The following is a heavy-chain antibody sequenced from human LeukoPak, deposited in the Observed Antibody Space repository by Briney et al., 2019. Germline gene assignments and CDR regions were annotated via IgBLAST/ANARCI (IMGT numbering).Heavy chain of an antibody. CDR1: GYTFTSYG. CDR3: ARSAALGIAAASYYFDY. Sequence: ASVKVSCKASGYTFTSYGINWVRQAPGQGLEWMGIINPSGGSTSYAQKFQGRVTMTRDMSTSTVYMELSSLRSEDTAVYYCARSAALGIAAASYYFDYWGQGTLVTVSS. J-gene: IGHJ4*02. V-gene: IGHV1-46*01. CDR2: INPSGGST. D-gene: IGHD6-13*01.